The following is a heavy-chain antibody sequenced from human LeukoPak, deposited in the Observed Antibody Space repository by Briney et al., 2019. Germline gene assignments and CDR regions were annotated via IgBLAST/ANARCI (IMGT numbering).Heavy chain of an antibody. D-gene: IGHD3-10*01. V-gene: IGHV3-23*01. J-gene: IGHJ4*02. CDR1: GFTFSSYS. CDR3: AKDQNTMVRGVPTSSDY. Sequence: GGSLRLSCAASGFTFSSYSMNWVRQAPGKGLEWVSAISGSGGSTYYADSVKGRFTISRDNSKNTLYLQMNSLRAEDTAVYYCAKDQNTMVRGVPTSSDYWGQGTLVTVSS. CDR2: ISGSGGST.